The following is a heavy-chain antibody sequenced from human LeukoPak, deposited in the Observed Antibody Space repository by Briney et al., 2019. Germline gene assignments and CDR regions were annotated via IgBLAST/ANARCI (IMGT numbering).Heavy chain of an antibody. CDR3: ARHCSSTSCYLDV. J-gene: IGHJ6*02. CDR1: GYSFTTYW. V-gene: IGHV5-10-1*01. Sequence: PGESLKISCKASGYSFTTYWISWVRQMPGKGLEWMGTIDPSDSYTNYSPSFRGHVTLSADKSISTAYLQWTSLKASDTAMYYCARHCSSTSCYLDVWGQGTTATVSS. D-gene: IGHD2-2*01. CDR2: IDPSDSYT.